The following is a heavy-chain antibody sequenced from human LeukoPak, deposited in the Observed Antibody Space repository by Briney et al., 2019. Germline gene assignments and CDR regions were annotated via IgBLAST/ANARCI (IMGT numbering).Heavy chain of an antibody. CDR2: IWYDGSNK. Sequence: GGSLRLSCAASGFTFSSYGMHWVRQAPGKGLEWVAVIWYDGSNKYYADSVKGRFTISRDNSKNTLYLQMNSLRAEDTAVYYCATVGYSYGGYYYYYYMDVWGKGTTVTASS. V-gene: IGHV3-33*01. CDR3: ATVGYSYGGYYYYYYMDV. D-gene: IGHD5-18*01. J-gene: IGHJ6*03. CDR1: GFTFSSYG.